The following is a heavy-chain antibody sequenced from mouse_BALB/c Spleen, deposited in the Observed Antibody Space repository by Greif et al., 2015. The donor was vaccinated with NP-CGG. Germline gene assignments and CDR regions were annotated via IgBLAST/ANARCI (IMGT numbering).Heavy chain of an antibody. CDR1: GFTFSDYY. D-gene: IGHD2-10*02. Sequence: VQLKESGGGLVKPGGSLKLSCAASGFTFSDYYMYWVRQTPEKRLEWVATISDGGSYTYYPDSVKGRFTISRDNAKNNRCLQMSSLKSEDTAMYYCARGYGNYRYAVDYWGQGTSVTVSS. V-gene: IGHV5-4*02. CDR3: ARGYGNYRYAVDY. CDR2: ISDGGSYT. J-gene: IGHJ4*01.